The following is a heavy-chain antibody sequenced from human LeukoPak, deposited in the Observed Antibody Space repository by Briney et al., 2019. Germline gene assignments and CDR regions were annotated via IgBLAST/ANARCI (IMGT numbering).Heavy chain of an antibody. CDR2: IYYSGST. Sequence: PSETLSLTCTVPGGSISSSSYYWGWIRQPPGKGLEWIGSIYYSGSTYYNPSLKSRVTISVDTSKNQFSLKLSSVTAADTAVYYCARRCLLLPYWYFDLWGRGTLVTVSS. V-gene: IGHV4-39*01. CDR1: GGSISSSSYY. J-gene: IGHJ2*01. CDR3: ARRCLLLPYWYFDL. D-gene: IGHD3-22*01.